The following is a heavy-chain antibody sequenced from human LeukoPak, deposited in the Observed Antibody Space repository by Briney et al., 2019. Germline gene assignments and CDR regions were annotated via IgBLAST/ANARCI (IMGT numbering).Heavy chain of an antibody. D-gene: IGHD6-6*01. Sequence: GGSLRLSCAASGFTFSDYYMSWIRQAPGKGLEWVSYISSSSSYIYYADSVKGRFTISRDNAKNSLYLQMNSLRAEDTAVYYCARGGIAARQYYFDYWGQGTLVTVSS. CDR1: GFTFSDYY. CDR2: ISSSSSYI. J-gene: IGHJ4*02. CDR3: ARGGIAARQYYFDY. V-gene: IGHV3-11*06.